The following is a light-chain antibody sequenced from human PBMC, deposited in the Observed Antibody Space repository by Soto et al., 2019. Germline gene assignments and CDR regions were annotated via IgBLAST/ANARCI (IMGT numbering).Light chain of an antibody. CDR2: WAS. V-gene: IGKV4-1*01. CDR1: QSVLYTSNNKNY. CDR3: QHYYNNPPT. Sequence: DIVMTQSPDSLAVSLGERATINCKSSQSVLYTSNNKNYLSWYQQKPGQTPKMLIYWASTRESGVPDRFSGSGSGTDFTLTISRLQAEDVAAYYCQHYYNNPPTFGGGTKVDIK. J-gene: IGKJ4*01.